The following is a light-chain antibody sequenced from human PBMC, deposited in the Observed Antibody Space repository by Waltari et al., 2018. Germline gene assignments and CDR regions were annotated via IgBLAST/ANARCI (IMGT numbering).Light chain of an antibody. V-gene: IGLV2-14*03. Sequence: LTQPPSLPRSPGPSITLPCTCTLRDTGGYNHPSWYQQHPGKAPKLIIYDVSSRPSGVSNRFFGSKSGNTASLTISGLQAEDEAVYFCSSYSTSITPYVFGTGTKVTVL. J-gene: IGLJ1*01. CDR2: DVS. CDR3: SSYSTSITPYV. CDR1: LRDTGGYNH.